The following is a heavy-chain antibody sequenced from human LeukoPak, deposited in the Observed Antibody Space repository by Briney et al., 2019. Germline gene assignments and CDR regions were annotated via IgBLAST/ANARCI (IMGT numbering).Heavy chain of an antibody. V-gene: IGHV1-18*01. Sequence: ASVKVSCQSSGYTFTSYGISGVRQAPGQGLEWMGWISAYNGNTNYAQKLLGRVTMTTDTSTSTAYMELRSLRSDDTAVYYCVTWGDLARWGQGTLVTVSS. CDR1: GYTFTSYG. CDR2: ISAYNGNT. CDR3: VTWGDLAR. J-gene: IGHJ4*02. D-gene: IGHD3-16*01.